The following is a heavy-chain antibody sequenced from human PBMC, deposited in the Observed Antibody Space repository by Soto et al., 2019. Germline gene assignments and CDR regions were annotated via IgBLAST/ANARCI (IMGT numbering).Heavy chain of an antibody. V-gene: IGHV3-23*01. Sequence: GGSLRLSCAASGFTFSSYAMSWVRQAPGKGLERVSAISGSGGSTYYADSVKGRFTISRDNSKNTLYLQMNSLRAEDTAVYYCANDRGYCSGGSCSPYWYFDLWGRGTLVTVSS. CDR2: ISGSGGST. CDR1: GFTFSSYA. CDR3: ANDRGYCSGGSCSPYWYFDL. D-gene: IGHD2-15*01. J-gene: IGHJ2*01.